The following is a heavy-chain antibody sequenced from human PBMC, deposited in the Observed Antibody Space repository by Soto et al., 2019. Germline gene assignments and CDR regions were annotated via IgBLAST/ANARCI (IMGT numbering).Heavy chain of an antibody. CDR2: ISSDSSYI. CDR1: GFTFSSYS. V-gene: IGHV3-21*06. D-gene: IGHD2-2*01. J-gene: IGHJ6*03. Sequence: GGSLRLSCAASGFTFSSYSMNWVRQAPGKGLEWVSSISSDSSYIYYADSVKGRFTISRDNAKNSMYLQMNSLRAEDTAVYYCARDLTTTSFERYYYYYMDVWGKGTTVTVS. CDR3: ARDLTTTSFERYYYYYMDV.